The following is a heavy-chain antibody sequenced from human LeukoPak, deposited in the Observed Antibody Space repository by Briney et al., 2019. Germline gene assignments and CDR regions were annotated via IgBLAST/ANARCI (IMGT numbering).Heavy chain of an antibody. CDR3: ARVRYRLAETYIDY. D-gene: IGHD3-16*01. CDR1: GYIFTGYY. CDR2: INPNSGDT. J-gene: IGHJ4*02. Sequence: ASVKVSCKASGYIFTGYYMHWVPQAPGQGLEWMGCINPNSGDTNYAKKFQGRVTKAREPSISTAYMELSRLRSDDTAVYYCARVRYRLAETYIDYWGQGTLVTVSS. V-gene: IGHV1-2*02.